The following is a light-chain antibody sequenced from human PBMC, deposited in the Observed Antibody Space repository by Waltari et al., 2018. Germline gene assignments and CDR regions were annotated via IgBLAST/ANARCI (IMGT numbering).Light chain of an antibody. CDR1: TPTLGAGHD. V-gene: IGLV1-40*01. J-gene: IGLJ2*01. Sequence: QSVLTQPPSVSGPPGPRVTISCSGSTPTLGAGHDVPWYQHLPGTAPKLLIYGNNNRPSGVPDRFSGSKSGTSASLAITGLQADDEADYFCQSFDNMLSGGVVFGGGTKLAVL. CDR2: GNN. CDR3: QSFDNMLSGGVV.